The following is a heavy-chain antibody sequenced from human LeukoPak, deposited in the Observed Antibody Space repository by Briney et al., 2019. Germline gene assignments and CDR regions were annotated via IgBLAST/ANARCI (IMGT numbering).Heavy chain of an antibody. D-gene: IGHD3-3*01. CDR2: INHSGST. J-gene: IGHJ6*02. CDR3: ARAIFGVVINHYYYGMDV. CDR1: GGSFSGYY. Sequence: SETLSLTCAVYGGSFSGYYWSWIRQPPGKGLEWIGEINHSGSTNYNPSLKSRVTISVDTSKNQFSLKLSSVTAADTAVYYCARAIFGVVINHYYYGMDVWGQGTTVTVSS. V-gene: IGHV4-34*01.